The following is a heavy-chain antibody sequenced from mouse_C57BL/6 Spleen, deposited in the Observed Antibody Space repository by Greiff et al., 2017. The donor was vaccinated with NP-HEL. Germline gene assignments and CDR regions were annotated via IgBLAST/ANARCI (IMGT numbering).Heavy chain of an antibody. J-gene: IGHJ2*01. D-gene: IGHD1-1*01. CDR3: ARGYYYGSRDY. V-gene: IGHV1-69*01. Sequence: QVQLKQSGAELVMPGASVKLSCKASGYTFTSYWMHWVKQRPGQGLEWIGEIDPSDSYTNYNQKFKGKSTLTVDKSSSTAYMQISSLTSEDSAVYYCARGYYYGSRDYWGQGTTLTVSS. CDR1: GYTFTSYW. CDR2: IDPSDSYT.